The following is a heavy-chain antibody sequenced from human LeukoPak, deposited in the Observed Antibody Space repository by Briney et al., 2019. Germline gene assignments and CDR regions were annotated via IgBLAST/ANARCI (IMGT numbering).Heavy chain of an antibody. D-gene: IGHD2-15*01. V-gene: IGHV2-70*11. CDR3: ARIDVANDAFDI. CDR2: IDWDDDK. J-gene: IGHJ3*02. CDR1: GFSLSTSGMC. Sequence: SGPALVKPTQTLTLTCTFSGFSLSTSGMCVSWIRQPPGKALEWLARIDWDDDKYYSTSLKARLTISKDTSKNQVVLTMTNMDPVDTATYYCARIDVANDAFDIWGQGTMVTVSS.